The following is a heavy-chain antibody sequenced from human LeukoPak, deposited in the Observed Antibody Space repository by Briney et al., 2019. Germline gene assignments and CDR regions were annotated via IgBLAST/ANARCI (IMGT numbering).Heavy chain of an antibody. Sequence: PSETLSLTCAASGGTFRGYYWTWLRQPPGKGLEWIGEVNPGGNNNYNPSLMSRVAISVDTSTNQFSLRLTSVTAADTAVYYCVRGLCYNTGYLGSSYYYMDVWVNGATVAVSS. CDR3: VRGLCYNTGYLGSSYYYMDV. J-gene: IGHJ6*03. D-gene: IGHD5-24*01. V-gene: IGHV4-34*01. CDR1: GGTFRGYY. CDR2: VNPGGNN.